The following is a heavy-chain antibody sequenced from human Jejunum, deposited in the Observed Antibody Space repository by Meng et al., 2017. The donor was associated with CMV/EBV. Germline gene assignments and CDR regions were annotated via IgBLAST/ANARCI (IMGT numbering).Heavy chain of an antibody. Sequence: ASGYTFTGYYIHLVRQAPGQGLEWMGWINPRSGATNYAQSLQGRVTLTRDTSINTAFVDLTSLTSDDTAVYYCARDPHSWTGVFEYWAQGTLVTVSS. CDR1: GYTFTGYY. CDR2: INPRSGAT. J-gene: IGHJ4*02. D-gene: IGHD1-26*01. CDR3: ARDPHSWTGVFEY. V-gene: IGHV1-2*02.